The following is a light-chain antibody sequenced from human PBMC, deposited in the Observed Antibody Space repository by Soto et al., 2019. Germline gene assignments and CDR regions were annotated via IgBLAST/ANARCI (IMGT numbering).Light chain of an antibody. V-gene: IGKV1-27*01. CDR3: QKHNSAPLF. CDR1: QGINHY. J-gene: IGKJ3*01. Sequence: DIQMTQSPSSLSASVGDRVTITCRASQGINHYLAWFQQKPGKVPKLLIYATSTLQSGVPSRFCGSGFGTDFTLTISSLQPEDVATYYCQKHNSAPLFFGPGTKVEIK. CDR2: ATS.